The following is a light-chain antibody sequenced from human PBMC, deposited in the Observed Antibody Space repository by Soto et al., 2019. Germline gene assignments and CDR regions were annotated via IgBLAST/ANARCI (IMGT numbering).Light chain of an antibody. CDR2: EVS. V-gene: IGLV2-14*01. J-gene: IGLJ1*01. Sequence: QSVLTQPASVSGSPGQSITISCTGTSSDVGGYNLVSWYQQHPGKAPKRMIYEVSNRPSGVSNRFSGSKSGNTASLTISGLQAEDEADYYCGSYTSSSTSYVFGTGTKVTVL. CDR1: SSDVGGYNL. CDR3: GSYTSSSTSYV.